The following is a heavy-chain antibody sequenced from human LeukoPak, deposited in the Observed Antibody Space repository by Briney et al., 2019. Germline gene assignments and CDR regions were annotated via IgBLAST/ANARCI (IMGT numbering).Heavy chain of an antibody. CDR3: AKARGSGNSIYFDH. V-gene: IGHV3-23*01. CDR1: GFTFSSYA. D-gene: IGHD4-23*01. Sequence: GGSLRLSCATSGFTFSSYAMSWVRQAPGKGLEWVSALSDSGVTTYYADSAKGRFTISRDNSKNTLFLQMNSLRVEDTALYFCAKARGSGNSIYFDHWGQGTLVTVSS. J-gene: IGHJ4*02. CDR2: LSDSGVTT.